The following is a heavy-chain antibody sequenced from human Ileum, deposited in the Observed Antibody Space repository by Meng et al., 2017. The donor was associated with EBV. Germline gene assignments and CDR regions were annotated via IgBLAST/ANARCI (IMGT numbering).Heavy chain of an antibody. D-gene: IGHD3/OR15-3a*01. CDR3: VRGGLGPWY. CDR1: GFTFSYSW. J-gene: IGHJ4*02. Sequence: EVQLVEFGGGLFQPGGSLRLSCAASGFTFSYSWMHWLRQAPGKGLVWVSHIDTDGSNTNYAGSVKGRFTISRDNAKNTLSLQMNSLRVEDTAVYYCVRGGLGPWYWGQGTLVTVSS. V-gene: IGHV3-74*01. CDR2: IDTDGSNT.